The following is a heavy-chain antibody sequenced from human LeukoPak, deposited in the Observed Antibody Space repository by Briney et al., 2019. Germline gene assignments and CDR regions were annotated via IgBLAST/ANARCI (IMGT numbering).Heavy chain of an antibody. J-gene: IGHJ5*02. D-gene: IGHD3-22*01. CDR2: IYSSGST. CDR1: GFTFSSYA. Sequence: PGGSLRLSCAASGFTFSSYAMSWVRQAPGKGLEWVSVIYSSGSTYYADSVKGRFTISRDNSKNTLHLQMNTLRAEDTAVYYCARTPLTDSSGYPDWFDPWGQGTLVTVSS. CDR3: ARTPLTDSSGYPDWFDP. V-gene: IGHV3-66*01.